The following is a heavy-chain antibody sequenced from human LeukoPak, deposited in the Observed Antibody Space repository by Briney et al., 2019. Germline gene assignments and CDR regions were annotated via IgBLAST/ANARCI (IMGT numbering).Heavy chain of an antibody. Sequence: GGSLRLSCAASEFTFGNYAMNWVRQAPGKGLEWVSGISGGGGSTYYADSVKGRFTISRDNSKNTLYLQMDSLRAEDTALYYCAKGSGINHYHWIDPWGQGTLVIVSS. V-gene: IGHV3-23*01. CDR1: EFTFGNYA. J-gene: IGHJ5*02. D-gene: IGHD1-14*01. CDR3: AKGSGINHYHWIDP. CDR2: ISGGGGST.